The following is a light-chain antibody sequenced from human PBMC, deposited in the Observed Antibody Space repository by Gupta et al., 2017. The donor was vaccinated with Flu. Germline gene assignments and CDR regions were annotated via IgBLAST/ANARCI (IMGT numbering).Light chain of an antibody. CDR3: NSYTTSSAWV. J-gene: IGLJ3*02. V-gene: IGLV2-14*01. CDR1: SSDVGYDNY. CDR2: EVT. Sequence: TSSDVGYDNYVSWYQQHPGKAPKLMIYEVTNRPSGVSNRFSGSKSGNAASLTISGLQAEDEAYYYCNSYTTSSAWVFGGGTKLTVL.